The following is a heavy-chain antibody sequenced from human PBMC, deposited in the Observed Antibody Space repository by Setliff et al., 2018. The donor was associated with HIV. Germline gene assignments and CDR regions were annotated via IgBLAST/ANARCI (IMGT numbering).Heavy chain of an antibody. CDR3: AREMGSTHQAFDI. Sequence: ASVKVSCKASGYTFTTYGITWVRQAPGQGLEWMGWISTYNGNTNYAQKFQGRVTMTTVTSTSTAYMELSSLRSEDTAVYYCAREMGSTHQAFDIWGRGTMVTVSS. J-gene: IGHJ3*02. V-gene: IGHV1-18*01. D-gene: IGHD2-15*01. CDR2: ISTYNGNT. CDR1: GYTFTTYG.